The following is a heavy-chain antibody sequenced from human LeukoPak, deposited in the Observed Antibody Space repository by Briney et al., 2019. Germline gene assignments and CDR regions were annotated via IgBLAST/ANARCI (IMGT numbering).Heavy chain of an antibody. CDR2: ISYDGSNK. D-gene: IGHD5-18*01. V-gene: IGHV3-30*03. Sequence: PGGSLRLSCAASGFTLSSYGMHWVRQAPGKGLEWVAVISYDGSNKYYADSVKGRFTISRDNSKNTLYLQMNSLRAEDTAVYYCARGIQLWNYGMDVWGQGTTVTVSS. J-gene: IGHJ6*02. CDR1: GFTLSSYG. CDR3: ARGIQLWNYGMDV.